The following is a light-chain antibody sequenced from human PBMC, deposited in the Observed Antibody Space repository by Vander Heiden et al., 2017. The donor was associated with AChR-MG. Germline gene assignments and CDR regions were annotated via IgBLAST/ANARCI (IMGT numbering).Light chain of an antibody. CDR1: NIGTNS. CDR2: DYS. V-gene: IGLV3-21*03. CDR3: QVWDSSSHHVL. J-gene: IGLJ2*01. Sequence: SFVLTQPHSLSVAPGKTDRILCGGQNIGTNSVHWYPQKPGQAPVLFVYDYSDRPSGIPARFSGSNSGSTATLTISRVEAGDEADYYCQVWDSSSHHVLFGGGTKLTVL.